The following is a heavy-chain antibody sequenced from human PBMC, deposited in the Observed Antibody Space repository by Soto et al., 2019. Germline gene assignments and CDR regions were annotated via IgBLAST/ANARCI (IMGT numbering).Heavy chain of an antibody. J-gene: IGHJ4*02. Sequence: QVQLQQWGAGLLKPSETLSLTCAVYGVSFSGYYWSWIRQPPGKGLEWIGEINHSGSTNYTPSLKSRVTISVDTSKNQFSLKLSSVPAADTAVYYCARFSSLRSVYFDYWGQGTLVTVSS. V-gene: IGHV4-34*01. CDR2: INHSGST. CDR3: ARFSSLRSVYFDY. CDR1: GVSFSGYY.